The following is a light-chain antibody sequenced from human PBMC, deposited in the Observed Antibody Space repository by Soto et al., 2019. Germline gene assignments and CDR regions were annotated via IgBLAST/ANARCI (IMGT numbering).Light chain of an antibody. J-gene: IGKJ1*01. V-gene: IGKV3-20*01. Sequence: PGERATLSCRASQRVSSGYVAWYQQKPGQAPRLLIYGASTRATDVPDRFSGSGSGTDFTLTINRLEPEDFAVYYCQQYATSRTFGQGTKVDIK. CDR2: GAS. CDR1: QRVSSGY. CDR3: QQYATSRT.